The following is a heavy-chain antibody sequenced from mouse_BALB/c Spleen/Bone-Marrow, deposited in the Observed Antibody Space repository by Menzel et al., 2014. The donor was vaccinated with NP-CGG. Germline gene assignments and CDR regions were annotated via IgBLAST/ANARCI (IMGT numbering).Heavy chain of an antibody. D-gene: IGHD4-1*01. J-gene: IGHJ4*01. CDR1: GFTFSSFG. Sequence: EVKLVESGGGLVQPGGSRKLSCAASGFTFSSFGMHWVRRAPEKGLEWVAYISSGSSTIYYADTVKGRFTISRDNPKNTLFLQMTSLRSEDTAMYYCATGTRAMDYWGQGTSVTLSS. V-gene: IGHV5-17*02. CDR3: ATGTRAMDY. CDR2: ISSGSSTI.